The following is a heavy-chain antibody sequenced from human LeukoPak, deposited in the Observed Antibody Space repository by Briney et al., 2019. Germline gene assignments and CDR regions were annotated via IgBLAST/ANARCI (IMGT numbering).Heavy chain of an antibody. CDR3: ARCKDYYVSGSYYKTFDY. CDR2: IPYSGGT. D-gene: IGHD3-10*01. Sequence: PSETLSLTCTVSGDSISSSSYYWGWIRQPPGKGLEWIGSIPYSGGTYYNPSLKSRVTISVDTSKNQFSLKLSSVTAADTAVYYCARCKDYYVSGSYYKTFDYWGQGTLVTVSS. CDR1: GDSISSSSYY. J-gene: IGHJ4*02. V-gene: IGHV4-39*07.